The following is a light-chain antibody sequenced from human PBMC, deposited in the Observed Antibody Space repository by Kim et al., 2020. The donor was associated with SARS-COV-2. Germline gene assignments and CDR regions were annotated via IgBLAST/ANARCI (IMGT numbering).Light chain of an antibody. Sequence: ASVGDRVTITCWARQNISPWVAWYQQKPRKGPKLLIYKASTLETGVPSRFSGSGSWTEFMLIITSLQPDDVATYYCQHYNNNSPLTFGQGTKLEI. CDR3: QHYNNNSPLT. CDR1: QNISPW. CDR2: KAS. V-gene: IGKV1-5*03. J-gene: IGKJ2*01.